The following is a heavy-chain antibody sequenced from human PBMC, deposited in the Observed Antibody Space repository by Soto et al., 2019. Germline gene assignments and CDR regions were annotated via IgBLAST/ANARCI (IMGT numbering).Heavy chain of an antibody. V-gene: IGHV1-18*01. J-gene: IGHJ5*02. CDR2: ISAYNGNT. Sequence: ASVTVSCKASGYTFTSYGISWVRQAPGQGLEWMGWISAYNGNTNYAQKLQGRVTMTTDTSTSTAYMELRSLRSDDTAVYYCARVKGSGYHNWFDPWGQGTLVTVSS. CDR3: ARVKGSGYHNWFDP. D-gene: IGHD3-22*01. CDR1: GYTFTSYG.